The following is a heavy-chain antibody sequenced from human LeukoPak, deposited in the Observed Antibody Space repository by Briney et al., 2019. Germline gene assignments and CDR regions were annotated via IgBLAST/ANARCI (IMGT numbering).Heavy chain of an antibody. CDR1: GGSFSSYY. Sequence: SETLSLTCAVYGGSFSSYYWSWIRQPAGKGLEWIGRIYTSGSTNYNPSLKSRVTMSVDTSKNQFSLKLSSVTAADTAVYYCARDRLYYDILTGYYTDHFDYWGQGTLVTVSS. D-gene: IGHD3-9*01. CDR2: IYTSGST. V-gene: IGHV4-4*07. J-gene: IGHJ4*02. CDR3: ARDRLYYDILTGYYTDHFDY.